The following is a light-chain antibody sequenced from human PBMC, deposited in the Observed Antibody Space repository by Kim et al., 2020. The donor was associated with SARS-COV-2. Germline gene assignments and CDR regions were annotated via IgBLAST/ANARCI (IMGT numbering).Light chain of an antibody. CDR2: DDS. V-gene: IGLV3-21*03. J-gene: IGLJ1*01. Sequence: PGKTATSTRGSNSIGSKSVHWYQQRPGRAPVLVIYDDSDRPSGIPERFSGSNARNTATLTISRVEARDEADYYCQVWDSSSDRGVFGTGTKVTVL. CDR3: QVWDSSSDRGV. CDR1: SIGSKS.